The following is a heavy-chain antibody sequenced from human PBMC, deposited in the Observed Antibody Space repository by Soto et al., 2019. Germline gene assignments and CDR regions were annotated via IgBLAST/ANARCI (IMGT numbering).Heavy chain of an antibody. J-gene: IGHJ4*02. CDR3: ARDQGSYGSLGGGY. Sequence: QVQLVQSGAEVKKPGASVKVSCKASGYTFTSYGISWVRQAPGQGLEWMGWISAYNGNTNYAQKLQGRVTMTTDPPTRTAYRKLRSLRSDGTAGYYCARDQGSYGSLGGGYWGQGTLVTVSS. CDR2: ISAYNGNT. D-gene: IGHD5-18*01. V-gene: IGHV1-18*01. CDR1: GYTFTSYG.